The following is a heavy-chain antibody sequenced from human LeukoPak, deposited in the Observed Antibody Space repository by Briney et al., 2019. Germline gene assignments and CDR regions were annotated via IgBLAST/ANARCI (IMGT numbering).Heavy chain of an antibody. CDR2: IYSGGST. D-gene: IGHD1-26*01. J-gene: IGHJ4*02. V-gene: IGHV3-53*01. CDR3: ASPGMSGSYYC. Sequence: GGSLRLSCAASGFTVSSNYMSWVRQALGKGLEWVSVIYSGGSTYHADSVKGRFTISRDNSKNTLYLQMNSLRAEDTAVYYCASPGMSGSYYCWGQGTLVTVSS. CDR1: GFTVSSNY.